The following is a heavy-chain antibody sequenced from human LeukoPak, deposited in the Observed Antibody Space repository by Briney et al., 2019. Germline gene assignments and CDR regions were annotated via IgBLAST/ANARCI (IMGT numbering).Heavy chain of an antibody. V-gene: IGHV1-2*02. D-gene: IGHD3-9*01. CDR3: AREYILTAYYGDY. Sequence: ASVKVSCKASGYSFTSHYMHWVRQAPGQGLEWMGWINPNSGDTNYAQKFQGRVTMTRDTSISTAYMELSRLRSDDTAVYYCAREYILTAYYGDYWGQGTLVTVSS. J-gene: IGHJ4*02. CDR1: GYSFTSHY. CDR2: INPNSGDT.